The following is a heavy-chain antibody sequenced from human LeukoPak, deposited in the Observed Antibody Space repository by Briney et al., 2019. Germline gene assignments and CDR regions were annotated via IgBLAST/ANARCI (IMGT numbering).Heavy chain of an antibody. Sequence: GGSLRLSCAASGFTFNSYGMHWVRQAPGKGLEWVAVISYDGSNKYYADSVKGRFTISRDNSKNTLYLQMNSLRAEDTAVYYCAKDLSYGDDAFDIWGQGTMVTVSS. CDR1: GFTFNSYG. D-gene: IGHD5-18*01. CDR3: AKDLSYGDDAFDI. CDR2: ISYDGSNK. J-gene: IGHJ3*02. V-gene: IGHV3-30*18.